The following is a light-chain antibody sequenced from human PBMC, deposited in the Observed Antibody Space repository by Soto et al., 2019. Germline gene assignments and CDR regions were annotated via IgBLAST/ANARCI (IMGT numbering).Light chain of an antibody. V-gene: IGLV2-14*01. J-gene: IGLJ1*01. CDR2: EVS. CDR1: SSDVGGYKY. CDR3: SSYSSSSTLV. Sequence: QSVLTQPASVSGSPGQSITIACTGTSSDVGGYKYVSWYQQHPGKAPKLMIYEVSNRPSGVSNRFSGSKSGNTVSLTISGLQAEDEADYYCSSYSSSSTLVFGTGTKVTVL.